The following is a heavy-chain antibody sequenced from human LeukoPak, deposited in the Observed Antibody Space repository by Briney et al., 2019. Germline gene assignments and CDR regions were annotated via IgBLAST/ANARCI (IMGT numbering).Heavy chain of an antibody. V-gene: IGHV4-34*01. D-gene: IGHD3-3*01. Sequence: SETLSLTCAVYGGSFSGYYWGWIRQPPGKGLEWIGEINHSGSTNYNPSLKSRVTISVDTSKNQFSLKLSSVTAADTAVYYCARDPGDYDFWSGYFLGVGMDVWGQGTTVTVSS. CDR3: ARDPGDYDFWSGYFLGVGMDV. J-gene: IGHJ6*02. CDR1: GGSFSGYY. CDR2: INHSGST.